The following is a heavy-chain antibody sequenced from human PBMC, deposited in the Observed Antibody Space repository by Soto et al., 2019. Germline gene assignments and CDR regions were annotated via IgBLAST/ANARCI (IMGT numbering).Heavy chain of an antibody. Sequence: ASVKVSCKASGYTFTSYGISWVRQAPGQGLEWMGWISAYNGNTNYAQKLQGRVTMTTDTSTSTAYMELRSLRSDDTAVYYCARGIICSGDSCYGVFDYWGQGTLVTVSS. CDR1: GYTFTSYG. D-gene: IGHD2-15*01. V-gene: IGHV1-18*01. J-gene: IGHJ4*02. CDR2: ISAYNGNT. CDR3: ARGIICSGDSCYGVFDY.